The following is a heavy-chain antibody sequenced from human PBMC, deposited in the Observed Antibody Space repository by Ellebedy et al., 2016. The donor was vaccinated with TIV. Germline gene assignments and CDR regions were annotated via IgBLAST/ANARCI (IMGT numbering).Heavy chain of an antibody. V-gene: IGHV4-59*01. CDR3: ARASHTHLPYYDIETGFGPFVY. J-gene: IGHJ4*02. Sequence: SETLSLTXIVSGGSINTYYYWNWIRQPPGKGLEWIGFIYNSGTTNYNPSLKSRVTISVDTSKNQFSLNLTSVTAADTAVYYCARASHTHLPYYDIETGFGPFVYWGQGALVTVSS. CDR1: GGSINTYYY. D-gene: IGHD3-9*01. CDR2: IYNSGTT.